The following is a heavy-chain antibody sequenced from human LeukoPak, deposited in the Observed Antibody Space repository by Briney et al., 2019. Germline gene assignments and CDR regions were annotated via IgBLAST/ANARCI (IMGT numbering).Heavy chain of an antibody. V-gene: IGHV3-30*03. J-gene: IGHJ4*02. CDR2: ISFDGSNE. Sequence: PGGSLRLSCAASGFTVSSNYMSWVRQAPGKGLEWVAVISFDGSNEYYVDSVKGRFTIFRDNSRNTLYLQMNSLRAEDTAVYYCAREGGDYSDFVGMFYFDYWGQGTLVTVSS. CDR3: AREGGDYSDFVGMFYFDY. D-gene: IGHD4-11*01. CDR1: GFTVSSNY.